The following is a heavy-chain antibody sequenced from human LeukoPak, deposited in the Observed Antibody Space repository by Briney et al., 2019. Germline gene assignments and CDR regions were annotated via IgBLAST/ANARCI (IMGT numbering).Heavy chain of an antibody. CDR3: ARRIGNVLRYFDWSKYHFDY. J-gene: IGHJ4*02. V-gene: IGHV1-2*02. D-gene: IGHD3-9*01. Sequence: ASVKVSCKASGYTFTGYYMHWVRQAPGQGLEWMGWINPNSGGTNYAQKFQGRVTMTRDTSISTAYMELSRLRSDDTAVYYCARRIGNVLRYFDWSKYHFDYWGQGTLVTVSS. CDR2: INPNSGGT. CDR1: GYTFTGYY.